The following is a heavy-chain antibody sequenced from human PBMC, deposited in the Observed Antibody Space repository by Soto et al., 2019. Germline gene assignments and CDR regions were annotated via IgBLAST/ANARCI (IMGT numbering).Heavy chain of an antibody. Sequence: PGESLKISCKGSGYSFTSYCIGWVRQMPGKGLEWMGIIYPGDSDTRYSPSFQGQVTISADKSISTAYLQWSSLKASDTAMYYCASSSRGWFDAFDIWGQGTMVTVSS. CDR2: IYPGDSDT. D-gene: IGHD6-19*01. J-gene: IGHJ3*02. CDR3: ASSSRGWFDAFDI. CDR1: GYSFTSYC. V-gene: IGHV5-51*01.